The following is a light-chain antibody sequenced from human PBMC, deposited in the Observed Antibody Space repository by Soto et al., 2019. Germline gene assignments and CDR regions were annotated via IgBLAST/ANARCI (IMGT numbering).Light chain of an antibody. J-gene: IGKJ3*01. CDR1: QSINTY. CDR3: QQSYSYPLT. Sequence: DMQMTQSPSSLSASVGDRVTITCRASQSINTYLNLYQQKPGTAPNLLIYAASNLQSGVPSRFSGSGSGTDFTLTISSVQPEDFATYYCQQSYSYPLTFGPGTKVDIK. CDR2: AAS. V-gene: IGKV1-39*01.